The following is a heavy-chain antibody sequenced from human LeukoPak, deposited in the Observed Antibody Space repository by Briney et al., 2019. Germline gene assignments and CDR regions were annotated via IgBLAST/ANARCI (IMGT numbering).Heavy chain of an antibody. CDR1: GFTFSTYW. V-gene: IGHV3-23*01. D-gene: IGHD3-9*01. J-gene: IGHJ4*02. Sequence: GGSLRLSCTASGFTFSTYWMSWVRQAPGKGLEWVSGIRGSGGNTYYADSVKGRFTISRDNSKNTLYLQMNSLRAEDTAVYYCAKAPSYLTGYSYDYWGQGILVTVSS. CDR3: AKAPSYLTGYSYDY. CDR2: IRGSGGNT.